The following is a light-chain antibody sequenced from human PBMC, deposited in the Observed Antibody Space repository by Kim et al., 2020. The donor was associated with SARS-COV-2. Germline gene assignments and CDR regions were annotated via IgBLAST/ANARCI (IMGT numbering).Light chain of an antibody. CDR2: EDH. CDR1: RGSIASNY. Sequence: CTRSRGSIASNYVQWSQQRPGTAPTLLIYEDHQRPSGVPDRLSGSIDSSSNSASLTISGLKTEDEGDYYCQSCDSNTWVFGGGTQLTVL. J-gene: IGLJ3*02. CDR3: QSCDSNTWV. V-gene: IGLV6-57*03.